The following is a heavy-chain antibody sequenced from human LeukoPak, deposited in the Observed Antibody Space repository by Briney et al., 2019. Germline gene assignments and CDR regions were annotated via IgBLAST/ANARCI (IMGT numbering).Heavy chain of an antibody. CDR2: IRSKAYGGTT. Sequence: GGSLRLSCTASGFTFGDYAMSWVRQAPGKGLEGVGFIRSKAYGGTTEYAASVKGRFTISRDDSKSIAYLQMNSLKTEDTAVYYCTRDSSSSGIDYWGQGTLVTVSS. CDR3: TRDSSSSGIDY. J-gene: IGHJ4*02. CDR1: GFTFGDYA. D-gene: IGHD6-6*01. V-gene: IGHV3-49*04.